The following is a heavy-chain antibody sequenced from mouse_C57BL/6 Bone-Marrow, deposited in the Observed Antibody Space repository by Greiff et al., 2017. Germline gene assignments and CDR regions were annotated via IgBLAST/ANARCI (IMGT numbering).Heavy chain of an antibody. CDR3: ARLSSPFAY. Sequence: EVMLVEPGGGLVKPGGSLKLSCAASGFTFSDYGMPWVRQAPGKGLEWVAYISSGSSTIYYADTVKGRFTISRDNATNTLFLQMTSLRSEDTAMYYCARLSSPFAYWGQGTLVTVSA. CDR1: GFTFSDYG. J-gene: IGHJ3*01. V-gene: IGHV5-17*01. D-gene: IGHD1-1*01. CDR2: ISSGSSTI.